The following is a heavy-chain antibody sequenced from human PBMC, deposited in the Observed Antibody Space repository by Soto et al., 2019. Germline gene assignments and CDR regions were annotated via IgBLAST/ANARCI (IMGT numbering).Heavy chain of an antibody. V-gene: IGHV1-3*01. J-gene: IGHJ3*02. Sequence: ASVNDSCKASGYTFTSYGMHWVRQAPGQRLEWMGGINAGNGNTKYSQKFQGRVTITSDTSASTAYMELSSLRSEDTAVYYCAREHIVVVIAISPAFDSWGQGTMVTVSS. CDR1: GYTFTSYG. CDR2: INAGNGNT. D-gene: IGHD2-21*01. CDR3: AREHIVVVIAISPAFDS.